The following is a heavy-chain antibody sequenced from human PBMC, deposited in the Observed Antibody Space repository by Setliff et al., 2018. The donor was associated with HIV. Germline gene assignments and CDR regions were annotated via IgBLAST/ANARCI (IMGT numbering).Heavy chain of an antibody. CDR2: IYHTGST. CDR1: GFAFSFYA. Sequence: GSLRLSCAASGFAFSFYAMNWVRQPPGNGLEWIGSIYHTGSTYYKPSLKSRVTISVDTSKNQFSLKLSSVTAADTAVNYCAKDGYSSSWYVISGSFDYWGQGILVTVSS. V-gene: IGHV4-38-2*02. J-gene: IGHJ4*02. CDR3: AKDGYSSSWYVISGSFDY. D-gene: IGHD6-13*01.